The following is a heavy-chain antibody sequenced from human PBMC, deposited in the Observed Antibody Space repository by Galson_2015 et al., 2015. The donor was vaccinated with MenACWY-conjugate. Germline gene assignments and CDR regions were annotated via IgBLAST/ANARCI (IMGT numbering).Heavy chain of an antibody. CDR1: GFTVNTNY. Sequence: SLRLSCAASGFTVNTNYMTWVRQAPGKGLEWVSIIYSGGSTYYPDSVRGRFTISRANSTNTLYLQMDSLRADDTAVYYCARAGSENCRTTNCLSLGAKFSYYYYMDVRGKGTTVTVSS. J-gene: IGHJ6*03. CDR2: IYSGGST. V-gene: IGHV3-53*01. CDR3: ARAGSENCRTTNCLSLGAKFSYYYYMDV. D-gene: IGHD2-2*01.